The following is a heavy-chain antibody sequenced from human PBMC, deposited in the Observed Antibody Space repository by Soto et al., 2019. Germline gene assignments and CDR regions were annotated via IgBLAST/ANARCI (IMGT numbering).Heavy chain of an antibody. D-gene: IGHD3-3*01. J-gene: IGHJ4*02. CDR3: ATLRTILAPAFDY. CDR1: GGSVSSGHYY. CDR2: IYYTGNT. V-gene: IGHV4-61*01. Sequence: LSLPCTVSGGSVSSGHYYWSWIRQPPGKGLEWIGFIYYTGNTNYNPSLKSRVIISVDTSKNQFSLKLSSVTAADTAVYCCATLRTILAPAFDYWGQGTPVTVSS.